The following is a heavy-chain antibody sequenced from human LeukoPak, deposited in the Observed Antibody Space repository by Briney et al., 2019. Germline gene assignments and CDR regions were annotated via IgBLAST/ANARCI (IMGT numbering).Heavy chain of an antibody. J-gene: IGHJ3*02. CDR3: ARDGAYSGSYRAAFDI. D-gene: IGHD1-26*01. V-gene: IGHV3-11*04. Sequence: LSLTCTVSGGSISSSSYYWGWIRQPPGKGLEWVSYISSGSTTIYYADSVKGRFTISRDNAKNSLYLQMNSLRAEDTAVYYCARDGAYSGSYRAAFDIWGQGTMVTVSS. CDR2: ISSGSTTI. CDR1: GGSISSSSYY.